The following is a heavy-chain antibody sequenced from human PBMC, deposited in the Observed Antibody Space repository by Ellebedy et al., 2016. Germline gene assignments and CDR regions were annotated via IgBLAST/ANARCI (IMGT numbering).Heavy chain of an antibody. D-gene: IGHD2-21*01. CDR3: ARDGGPSSAYCGGDCYPPFDY. CDR2: IWYDEYNK. V-gene: IGHV3-33*01. CDR1: GFTFSSYG. J-gene: IGHJ4*02. Sequence: GESLKISXAASGFTFSSYGIHWVRQAPGKGLEWVAVIWYDEYNKFYADSLKGRFTISRDNSKNTVYLQMNSLRAEDTAVYYCARDGGPSSAYCGGDCYPPFDYWGQGTLVTVSS.